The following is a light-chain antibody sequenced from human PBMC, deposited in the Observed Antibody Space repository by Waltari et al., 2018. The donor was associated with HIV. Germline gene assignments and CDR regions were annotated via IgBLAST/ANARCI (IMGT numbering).Light chain of an antibody. CDR1: SSDVGSYNS. CDR2: YVD. Sequence: QSALTQPASVSGSPGQSITISCSGTSSDVGSYNSVSWYKHHPCQAPKLMIYYVDNRLPGVSSRFSGSKSGNTASLTISGLRAEDEADYYCGSYTSSSTYVFGTGTEVTVL. V-gene: IGLV2-14*03. J-gene: IGLJ1*01. CDR3: GSYTSSSTYV.